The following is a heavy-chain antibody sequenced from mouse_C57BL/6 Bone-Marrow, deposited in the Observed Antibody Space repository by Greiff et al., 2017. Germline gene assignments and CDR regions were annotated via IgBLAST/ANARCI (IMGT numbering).Heavy chain of an antibody. CDR3: ARSKYYAMDY. Sequence: QVQLQQSGAELVRPGTSVKMSCKASGYTFTNYWIGWAKQRPGHGLEWIGDIYPGGGYTNYNEKFKGKATLTADKSSSPAYMQFSSLTSEDSAIYYCARSKYYAMDYWGQGTSVTVSS. CDR1: GYTFTNYW. V-gene: IGHV1-63*01. J-gene: IGHJ4*01. CDR2: IYPGGGYT.